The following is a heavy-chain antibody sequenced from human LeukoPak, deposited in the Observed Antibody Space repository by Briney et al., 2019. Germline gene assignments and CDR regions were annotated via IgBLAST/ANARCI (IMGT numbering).Heavy chain of an antibody. CDR2: IYYSGST. V-gene: IGHV4-59*01. J-gene: IGHJ1*01. D-gene: IGHD6-6*01. CDR1: GGSISSYY. CDR3: ASGHPSIAARFWYFQH. Sequence: SETLSLTCTVSGGSISSYYWSWIRQPPGKGLEWIGYIYYSGSTNYNPSLKSRVTISVDTSKNQFSLKLSSVTAADTAVYYCASGHPSIAARFWYFQHWGQGTLVTVSS.